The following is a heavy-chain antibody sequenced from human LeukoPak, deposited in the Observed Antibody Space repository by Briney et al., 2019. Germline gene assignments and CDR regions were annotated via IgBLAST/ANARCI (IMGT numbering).Heavy chain of an antibody. Sequence: PSETLSLTCTVSGGSISSSSYYWSWIRQPPGKGLEWIGEINHSGSTNYNPSLKSRVTISVDTSKNQFSLKLSSVAAADTAVYYCARVIRAAFDYWGQGTLVTVSS. CDR2: INHSGST. V-gene: IGHV4-39*07. J-gene: IGHJ4*02. CDR3: ARVIRAAFDY. CDR1: GGSISSSSYY. D-gene: IGHD2/OR15-2a*01.